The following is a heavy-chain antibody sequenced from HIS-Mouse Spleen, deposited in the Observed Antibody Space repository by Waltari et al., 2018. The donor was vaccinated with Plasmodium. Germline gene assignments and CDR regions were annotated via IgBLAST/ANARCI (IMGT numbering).Heavy chain of an antibody. Sequence: QVQLQQWGAGLLKPSETLSLTCAVYAGSFSGYYWSWIRQPPGKGLEWIGEINHSGSTNYNPSLKSRVTISVDTSKNQFSLKLSSVTAADTAVYYCARAPIRDAFDIWGQGTMVTVSS. CDR3: ARAPIRDAFDI. V-gene: IGHV4-34*01. CDR2: INHSGST. CDR1: AGSFSGYY. J-gene: IGHJ3*02. D-gene: IGHD3-9*01.